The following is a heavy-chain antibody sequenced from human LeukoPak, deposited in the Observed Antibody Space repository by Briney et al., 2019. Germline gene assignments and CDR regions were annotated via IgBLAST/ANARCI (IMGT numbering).Heavy chain of an antibody. Sequence: ASVKVSCKASGYTFNKYDIAWVRQAPGQGLEWMGLISGKNGNTHYEQKFQGRVTMTTDTSTGTAYMDLRSLRSDDTAVYYCASADGSGTYWFPCDYWGQGTLVTVSS. CDR2: ISGKNGNT. CDR3: ASADGSGTYWFPCDY. J-gene: IGHJ4*02. V-gene: IGHV1-18*01. CDR1: GYTFNKYD. D-gene: IGHD3-10*01.